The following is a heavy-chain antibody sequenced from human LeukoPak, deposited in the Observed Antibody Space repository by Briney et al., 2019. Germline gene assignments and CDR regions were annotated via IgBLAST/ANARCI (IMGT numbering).Heavy chain of an antibody. CDR3: ARTHTIFGVVRRNWFDP. CDR2: INHTGST. CDR1: GGSFSGYD. V-gene: IGHV4-34*01. J-gene: IGHJ5*02. Sequence: SETLSFTGAVYGGSFSGYDWGWSGKRPGKGLNWIGEINHTGSTNYYPALKSRVTISVDTSKNQFSLKLSSVTAADTAVYYCARTHTIFGVVRRNWFDPWGQGTLVTVSS. D-gene: IGHD3-3*01.